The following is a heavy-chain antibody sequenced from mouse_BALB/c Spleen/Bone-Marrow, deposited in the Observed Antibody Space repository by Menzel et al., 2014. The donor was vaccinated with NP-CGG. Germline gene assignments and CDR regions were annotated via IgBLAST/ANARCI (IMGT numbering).Heavy chain of an antibody. J-gene: IGHJ4*01. CDR2: IDPANGNT. CDR1: GFNIKDTY. CDR3: ATLTTVVDAMDY. D-gene: IGHD1-1*01. Sequence: DVKLVESGAELVKPGASVKLSCTASGFNIKDTYMHWVKQRPEQGLEWIGRIDPANGNTKYDPKFQGKATITADTSSNTAYLQLSSLTSGDTAVYYCATLTTVVDAMDYWGQGTSVTVSS. V-gene: IGHV14-3*02.